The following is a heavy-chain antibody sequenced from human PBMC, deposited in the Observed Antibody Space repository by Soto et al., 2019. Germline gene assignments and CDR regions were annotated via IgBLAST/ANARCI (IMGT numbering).Heavy chain of an antibody. Sequence: PGGSLRLSCAASGFTVSSNYMSWVRQAPGKGLEWVSVIYSGGSTYCADSVKGRFTISRDNSKNTLYLQMNSLRAEDTAVYYCARDWVHYDSSGYYHYGMDVWGQGTTVTVSS. D-gene: IGHD3-22*01. CDR3: ARDWVHYDSSGYYHYGMDV. V-gene: IGHV3-53*01. CDR1: GFTVSSNY. J-gene: IGHJ6*02. CDR2: IYSGGST.